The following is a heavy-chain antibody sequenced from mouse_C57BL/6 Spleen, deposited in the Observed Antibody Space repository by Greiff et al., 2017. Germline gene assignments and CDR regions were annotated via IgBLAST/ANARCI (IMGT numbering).Heavy chain of an antibody. J-gene: IGHJ1*03. Sequence: EVQRVESGPGLVKPSQSLSLTCSVTGYSITSGYYWNWIRQFPGNKLEWMGYISYDGSNNYNPSLKNRISITRDTSKNQFFLKLNSVTTEDTATYYCARGRDYYGSRYFDVWGTGTTVTVSS. V-gene: IGHV3-6*01. CDR2: ISYDGSN. CDR1: GYSITSGYY. CDR3: ARGRDYYGSRYFDV. D-gene: IGHD1-1*01.